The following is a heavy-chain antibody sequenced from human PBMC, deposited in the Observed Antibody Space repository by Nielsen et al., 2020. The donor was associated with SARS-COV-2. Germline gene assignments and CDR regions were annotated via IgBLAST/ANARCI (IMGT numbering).Heavy chain of an antibody. J-gene: IGHJ4*02. CDR2: IYYSGST. D-gene: IGHD5-18*01. CDR3: ARRAPAMVTGFDY. CDR1: GGSISSSSYY. Sequence: SETLSLTCTVSGGSISSSSYYWGWIRQPPGKGLEWIGSIYYSGSTYYNPSLKSRVTISVDRSKNQFSLKLSSVTAADTAVYYCARRAPAMVTGFDYWGQGTLVTVSS. V-gene: IGHV4-39*07.